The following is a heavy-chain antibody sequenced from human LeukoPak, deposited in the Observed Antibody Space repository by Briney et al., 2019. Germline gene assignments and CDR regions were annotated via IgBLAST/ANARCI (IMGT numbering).Heavy chain of an antibody. J-gene: IGHJ4*02. CDR1: GFTFSSYW. D-gene: IGHD6-6*01. CDR3: ARDAIAARADFDY. Sequence: GGSLRLSCAASGFTFSSYWMHWVRQAPGKGLVWVSRINSDGSSASYADSVKGRFTISRDNAKNTLYLQMNSLRAEDTAVYYCARDAIAARADFDYWGQGTLVTVSS. V-gene: IGHV3-74*01. CDR2: INSDGSSA.